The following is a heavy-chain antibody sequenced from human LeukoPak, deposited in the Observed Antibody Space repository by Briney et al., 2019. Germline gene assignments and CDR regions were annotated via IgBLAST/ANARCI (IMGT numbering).Heavy chain of an antibody. D-gene: IGHD2-21*01. CDR3: ARDYKRYSYYYGMDV. Sequence: PSQTLSLTCTVSGGSISSGSYYWSWIRQPAGKGLEWIGRIYTSGSTNYNPSLKSRVTISVDTSKNQFSLKLSSVTAADTAVYYCARDYKRYSYYYGMDVWGQGTTVTVSS. CDR1: GGSISSGSYY. J-gene: IGHJ6*02. V-gene: IGHV4-61*02. CDR2: IYTSGST.